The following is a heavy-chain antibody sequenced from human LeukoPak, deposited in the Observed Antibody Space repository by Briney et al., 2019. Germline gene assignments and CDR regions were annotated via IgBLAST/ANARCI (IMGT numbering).Heavy chain of an antibody. CDR2: PTWNGGST. Sequence: GGSLRLSCAASGFTFDDYGMAWVRQTPGKGLEWVSGPTWNGGSTGYADSVKGRFTISRDNAKSSLYLQMNSLRAEDTALYYCARDSVAPDTFDVWGQGTMVTVSS. V-gene: IGHV3-20*04. CDR3: ARDSVAPDTFDV. CDR1: GFTFDDYG. J-gene: IGHJ3*01. D-gene: IGHD6-19*01.